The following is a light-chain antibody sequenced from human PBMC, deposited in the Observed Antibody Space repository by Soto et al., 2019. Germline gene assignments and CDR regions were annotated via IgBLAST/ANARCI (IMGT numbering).Light chain of an antibody. CDR1: ESISRDY. Sequence: EIVLTQSPGTLSLSPGQRATLSCRASESISRDYLAWYQQKPGQPPKLLIYWASTRESGVPDRFSGSGSGTDFTLTISSLQAEDVAVYYCQQYYSTPPTFGGGTKVEIK. V-gene: IGKV4-1*01. J-gene: IGKJ4*01. CDR3: QQYYSTPPT. CDR2: WAS.